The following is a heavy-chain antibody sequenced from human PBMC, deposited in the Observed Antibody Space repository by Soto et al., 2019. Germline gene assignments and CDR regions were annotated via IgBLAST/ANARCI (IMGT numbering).Heavy chain of an antibody. CDR3: ARGLRHCDWLSPFDY. V-gene: IGHV3-30-3*01. J-gene: IGHJ4*02. CDR1: GFTFSSYA. CDR2: ISYDGSNK. Sequence: QVQLVESGGGVVQPGRSLRLSCAASGFTFSSYAMHWVRQAPGKGLEWVAVISYDGSNKYYADSVKGRFTISRDNSKNTLYLQRNSRRAEDTAVYYCARGLRHCDWLSPFDYWGQGTLVTVSS. D-gene: IGHD3-9*01.